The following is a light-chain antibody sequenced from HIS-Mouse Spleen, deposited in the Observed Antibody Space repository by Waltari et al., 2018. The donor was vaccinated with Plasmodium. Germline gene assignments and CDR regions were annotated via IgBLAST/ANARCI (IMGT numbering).Light chain of an antibody. V-gene: IGLV2-11*01. J-gene: IGLJ2*01. CDR3: CSYAGSYTYVV. CDR1: SSDVGGYNY. Sequence: QSALTQPRSVSGSPGQSVTISCTGTSSDVGGYNYVSWYQQHPGKAPKLMIYDVSKRPSGVPDRFSGSQSGNPASLTISGLQAEDEADYYCCSYAGSYTYVVFGGGTKLTVL. CDR2: DVS.